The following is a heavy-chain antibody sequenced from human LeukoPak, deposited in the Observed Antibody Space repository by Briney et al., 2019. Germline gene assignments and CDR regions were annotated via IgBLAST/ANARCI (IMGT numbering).Heavy chain of an antibody. Sequence: SETLSLTXTVSGGSISSSSYYWGWIRQPPGKGLEWIGSIYYSGSTYYNPSLKSRVTISVDTSKNQFSLKLSSVTAADTAVYYCARPNVGVRGVPTWFDYWGQGTLVTVSS. CDR2: IYYSGST. J-gene: IGHJ4*02. CDR3: ARPNVGVRGVPTWFDY. CDR1: GGSISSSSYY. D-gene: IGHD3-10*01. V-gene: IGHV4-39*01.